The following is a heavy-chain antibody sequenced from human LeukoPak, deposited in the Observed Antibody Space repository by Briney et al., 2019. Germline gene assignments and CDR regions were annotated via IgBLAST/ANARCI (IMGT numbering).Heavy chain of an antibody. Sequence: SGTLSLTCAVSGGSISSNNWWSWVRQPPGKGLEWIGEISHSGNTNYNPSLENRVTMSVDKSNNQFSLKLTSVTAADTAVYYCARQSISGSSLSYFDYWGQGTLVNVSS. CDR2: ISHSGNT. J-gene: IGHJ4*02. CDR3: ARQSISGSSLSYFDY. V-gene: IGHV4-4*02. D-gene: IGHD3-22*01. CDR1: GGSISSNNW.